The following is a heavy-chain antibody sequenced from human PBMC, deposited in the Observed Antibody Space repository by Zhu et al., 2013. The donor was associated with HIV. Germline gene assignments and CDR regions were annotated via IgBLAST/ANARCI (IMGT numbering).Heavy chain of an antibody. V-gene: IGHV1-46*01. Sequence: QVQLVQSGAEVRKPGASVNVSCKALGYTFTSYYIHWVRQAPGQGLEWMGIINPNGGSTSYAQKFQGRVTMTRDTSTNTVYMELNSLRSEDTAVYYCAREIVVLLGAFDMWGHGTLVSVSS. CDR3: AREIVVLLGAFDM. D-gene: IGHD2-2*01. J-gene: IGHJ3*02. CDR1: GYTFTSYY. CDR2: INPNGGST.